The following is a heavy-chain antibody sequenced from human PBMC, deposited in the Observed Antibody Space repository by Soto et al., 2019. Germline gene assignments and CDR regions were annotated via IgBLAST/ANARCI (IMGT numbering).Heavy chain of an antibody. V-gene: IGHV3-23*01. D-gene: IGHD3-16*01. CDR1: GFPFDCCA. CDR3: GTKRGLGGYPNRAVAV. Sequence: EVQVLESGGDLVQPGGSLRLSCAASGFPFDCCAMSWVRQAPGKGLEWVSTIHGGGDYTHYTDSVKGRVTISRETSVNTLYPKLTSRRPEHTLRSWRGTKRGLGGYPNRAVAVWGRGTLVTVSS. CDR2: IHGGGDYT. J-gene: IGHJ2*01.